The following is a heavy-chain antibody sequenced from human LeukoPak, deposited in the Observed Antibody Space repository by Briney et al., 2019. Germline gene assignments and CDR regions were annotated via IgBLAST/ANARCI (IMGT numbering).Heavy chain of an antibody. D-gene: IGHD3-22*01. CDR1: GGTFSSYT. V-gene: IGHV1-69*02. J-gene: IGHJ4*02. Sequence: SVKVSCKASGGTFSSYTISWVRQAPGQGLEWMGRIIPILGIANYAQKFQGRVTMTEDTSTDTAYMELSSLRSEDTAVYYCATVVMYYDSSGYYQYYFDYWGQGTLVTVSS. CDR2: IIPILGIA. CDR3: ATVVMYYDSSGYYQYYFDY.